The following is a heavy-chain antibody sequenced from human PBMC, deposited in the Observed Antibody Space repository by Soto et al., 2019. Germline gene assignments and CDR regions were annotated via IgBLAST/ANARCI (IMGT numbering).Heavy chain of an antibody. D-gene: IGHD3-10*01. Sequence: QVQLVESGGGVVQSGRSLRLSCAASGFTFTSYGMHWVRQAPGKGLEWVAVISYDGGNKDYADSVKGRFTISRDNSKNTLYLQMNSLRAEDTAVYYCAKDRRVRGFNGMDVWGQGTTVTVSS. CDR1: GFTFTSYG. V-gene: IGHV3-30*18. J-gene: IGHJ6*02. CDR3: AKDRRVRGFNGMDV. CDR2: ISYDGGNK.